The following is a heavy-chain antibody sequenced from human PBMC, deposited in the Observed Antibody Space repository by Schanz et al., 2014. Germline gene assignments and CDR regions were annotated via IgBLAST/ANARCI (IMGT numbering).Heavy chain of an antibody. D-gene: IGHD2-8*01. J-gene: IGHJ5*02. V-gene: IGHV3-30-3*01. CDR3: ARDVERCNGGCGGFDP. CDR2: ISYDGRNK. Sequence: QVQLVESGGGVVQPGRSLRLSCAASGFTFSSYAMHWVRQAPGKGLEWVAVISYDGRNKYYADSVKGRFTISRDNSKNTLYLQMNSLRAEDTAVYYCARDVERCNGGCGGFDPWGQGTLVTVSS. CDR1: GFTFSSYA.